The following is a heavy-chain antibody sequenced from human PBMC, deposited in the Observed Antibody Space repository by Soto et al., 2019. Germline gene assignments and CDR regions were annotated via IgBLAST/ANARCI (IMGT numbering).Heavy chain of an antibody. CDR2: ISYDGSNK. Sequence: GGSLRLSCAASGFTFSSYGMHWVRQAPGKGLEWVAVISYDGSNKYYADSVKGRFTISRDNSKNTLYLQMNSLGAEDTAVYYCAKDGAYSSGWYQNWFDPWGQGTLVTVSS. J-gene: IGHJ5*02. V-gene: IGHV3-30*18. CDR3: AKDGAYSSGWYQNWFDP. D-gene: IGHD6-19*01. CDR1: GFTFSSYG.